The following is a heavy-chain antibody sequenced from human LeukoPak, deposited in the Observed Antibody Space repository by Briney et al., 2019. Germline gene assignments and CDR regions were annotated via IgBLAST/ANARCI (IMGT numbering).Heavy chain of an antibody. J-gene: IGHJ4*02. D-gene: IGHD6-13*01. CDR2: ISYDGSNK. Sequence: GGSLRLSCAASGFTFSSYGMHWVRQAPGNGLEWVAVISYDGSNKYYADSVKGRFTISRDNSKNTLYLQMNSLRAEDTAVYYCAKDRLQLGQFDDWGQGTLVTVSS. V-gene: IGHV3-30*18. CDR3: AKDRLQLGQFDD. CDR1: GFTFSSYG.